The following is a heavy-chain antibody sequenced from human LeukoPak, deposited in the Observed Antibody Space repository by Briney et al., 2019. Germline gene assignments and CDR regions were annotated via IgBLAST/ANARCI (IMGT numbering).Heavy chain of an antibody. CDR2: ISGLGGGT. D-gene: IGHD1-26*01. J-gene: IGHJ4*02. Sequence: GGSLRLSCAASGFTFSTYAMSWVRQAPGKGLEWVSIISGLGGGTYYADSVKGRFTISRVNSKNTLYLQMNSLRAEDTAIYYCAKNAEWELPEYYFDYWGQGTLVTVPS. CDR1: GFTFSTYA. V-gene: IGHV3-23*01. CDR3: AKNAEWELPEYYFDY.